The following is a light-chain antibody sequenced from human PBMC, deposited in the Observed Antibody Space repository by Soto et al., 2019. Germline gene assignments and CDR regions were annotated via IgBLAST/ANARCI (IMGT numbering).Light chain of an antibody. CDR1: QSVSSSY. CDR3: QQYGSSPKT. Sequence: EIVLTQSPGTLSLSPGERATLSCRASQSVSSSYLAWYQQKPGQAPRRLIYGASSRATGIPDRFSGSGSGTDLTLTISRLEPEDCALYYCQQYGSSPKTFGQGTKVEIK. CDR2: GAS. J-gene: IGKJ1*01. V-gene: IGKV3-20*01.